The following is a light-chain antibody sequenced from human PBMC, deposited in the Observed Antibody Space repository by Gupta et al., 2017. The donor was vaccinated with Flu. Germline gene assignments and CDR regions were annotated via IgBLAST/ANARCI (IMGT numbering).Light chain of an antibody. CDR2: GVS. CDR3: MSFASSSAYL. Sequence: TISCSGTSSEVGGNEHVSWYQQDPGKPPRLIIYGVSRRPAVVANRFSGSKAGSTASLSISVLQEEDEADYYCMSFASSSAYLFGTGTKVTVL. J-gene: IGLJ1*01. V-gene: IGLV2-14*03. CDR1: SSEVGGNEH.